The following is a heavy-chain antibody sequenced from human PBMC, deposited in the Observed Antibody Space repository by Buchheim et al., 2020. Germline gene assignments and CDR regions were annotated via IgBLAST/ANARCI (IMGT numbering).Heavy chain of an antibody. J-gene: IGHJ5*02. V-gene: IGHV4-34*01. Sequence: QVQLQQWGAGLLKPSETLSLTCAVYGGSFSGYYWSWIRQPPGKGLEWIGEINHSGSTNYNPSLKSRVTISVDTSKNQFSLKLSSVTAADTAVYYCARSRGWRGYYGSGVGHWFDPWGQGT. CDR2: INHSGST. CDR1: GGSFSGYY. CDR3: ARSRGWRGYYGSGVGHWFDP. D-gene: IGHD3-10*01.